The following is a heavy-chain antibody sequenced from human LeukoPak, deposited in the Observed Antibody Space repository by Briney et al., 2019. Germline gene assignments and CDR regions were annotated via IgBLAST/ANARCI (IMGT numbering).Heavy chain of an antibody. CDR3: TTLQIPYCSGGSCYGGDY. Sequence: GGSLRLSCAASGFTFSTYWMHWVRQAPGKGLVWVSRINSDESSTTYADSVKGRFTISRDNAKNTLYLQMNSLKTEDTAVYYCTTLQIPYCSGGSCYGGDYWGQGTLVTVSS. CDR2: INSDESST. V-gene: IGHV3-74*01. J-gene: IGHJ4*02. D-gene: IGHD2-15*01. CDR1: GFTFSTYW.